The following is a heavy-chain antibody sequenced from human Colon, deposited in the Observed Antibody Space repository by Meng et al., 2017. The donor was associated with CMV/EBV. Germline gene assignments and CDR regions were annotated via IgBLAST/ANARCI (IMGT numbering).Heavy chain of an antibody. CDR3: AKGTTLTTLDY. CDR2: IKQDGSET. Sequence: GESLKISCVTSGFTFVEYWMIWVRQAPGKGLEWVANIKQDGSETNYADSVKGRFTISRDNTKNSLYLQMSSLRAEDTAVYYCAKGTTLTTLDYWGQGTLVTVSS. V-gene: IGHV3-7*03. J-gene: IGHJ4*02. D-gene: IGHD4-11*01. CDR1: GFTFVEYW.